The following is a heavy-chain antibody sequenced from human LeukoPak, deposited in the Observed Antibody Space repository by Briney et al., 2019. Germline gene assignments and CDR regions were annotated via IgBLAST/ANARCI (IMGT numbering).Heavy chain of an antibody. J-gene: IGHJ2*01. D-gene: IGHD5-24*01. CDR2: IYYTGST. CDR3: ARGTDGRRYFDL. V-gene: IGHV4-59*01. Sequence: PSETLSLTCTVSGGSISTYYWSWIRQPPGKGMEWIGFIYYTGSTNYNPSLKSRVTISLDTSKNQFSLRLTSVTAADTAVYYCARGTDGRRYFDLWGRGTLLTASS. CDR1: GGSISTYY.